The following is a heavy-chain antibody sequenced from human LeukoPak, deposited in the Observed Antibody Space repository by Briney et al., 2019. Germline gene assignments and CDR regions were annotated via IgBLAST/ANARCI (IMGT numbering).Heavy chain of an antibody. J-gene: IGHJ4*02. CDR2: IKQDGSEK. CDR1: GFTLRVQW. Sequence: GGSLRLSCAASGFTLRVQWMSWVRPAPGKGLEWLANIKQDGSEKYYVDSVKGRFTISRDNAENSLYLQMNSLRAEDTAVYYCARSYCSGGTCYRGDYWGQGTLVTVSS. V-gene: IGHV3-7*01. D-gene: IGHD2-15*01. CDR3: ARSYCSGGTCYRGDY.